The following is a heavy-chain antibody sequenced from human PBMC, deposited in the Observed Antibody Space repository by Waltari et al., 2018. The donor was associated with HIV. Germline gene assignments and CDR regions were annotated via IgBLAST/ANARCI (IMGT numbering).Heavy chain of an antibody. CDR2: IIPALGST. CDR3: ARAGLRQLGRPYYYGLDV. CDR1: ADTFNSLA. V-gene: IGHV1-69*04. D-gene: IGHD6-6*01. Sequence: QDQLVQSGAAVRQPGSSAKVSCKASADTFNSLALNWVRQAPGQGPEWLGRIIPALGSTNYAPRFRGRVTITADKSTTTAYMELSRLTSEDTAVYFCARAGLRQLGRPYYYGLDVWGQGTTVTVSS. J-gene: IGHJ6*02.